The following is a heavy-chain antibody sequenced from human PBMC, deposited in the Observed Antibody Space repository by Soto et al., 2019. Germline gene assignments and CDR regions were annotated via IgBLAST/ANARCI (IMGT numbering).Heavy chain of an antibody. CDR2: IIPIFGTA. J-gene: IGHJ2*01. D-gene: IGHD5-12*01. Sequence: QVQLVQSGAEVKKPGSSVTVSCKASGGTFSSYTISWVRQAPGQGLEWMGGIIPIFGTANSAQKFQGRVTSTADASTSTAYLELSSLRADDTAVPYCARGNHRWLQLWYFDLWGSGTLFTVSS. CDR1: GGTFSSYT. CDR3: ARGNHRWLQLWYFDL. V-gene: IGHV1-69*12.